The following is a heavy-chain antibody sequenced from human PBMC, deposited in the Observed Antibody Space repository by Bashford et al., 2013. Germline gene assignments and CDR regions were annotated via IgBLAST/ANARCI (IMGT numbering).Heavy chain of an antibody. V-gene: IGHV4-30-4*01. CDR2: IYYSGST. CDR3: ARRRSGREPKYSSSLKYFDY. Sequence: SETLSLTCTVSGGSISSGDYYWSWIRQPPGKGLEWIGYIYYSGSTYYNPSLKSRVTISVDTSKNQFSLKLSSVTAADTAVYYCARRRSGREPKYSSSLKYFDYWG. J-gene: IGHJ4*01. D-gene: IGHD6-13*01. CDR1: GGSISSGDYY.